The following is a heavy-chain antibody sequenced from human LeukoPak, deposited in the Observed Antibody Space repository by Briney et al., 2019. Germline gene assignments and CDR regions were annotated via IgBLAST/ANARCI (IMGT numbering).Heavy chain of an antibody. CDR1: GFTFSSYS. J-gene: IGHJ3*02. V-gene: IGHV3-21*01. CDR2: ISSSGTYV. CDR3: ARASSKQLAGYLPDGFDI. Sequence: GGSLRLSCAASGFTFSSYSMNWVRHAPGKGLEGVSSISSSGTYVYYADSVKGRFTISRDNAKNSLSLQMNSLRADDAAVYYCARASSKQLAGYLPDGFDIWGQGTMVTVSS. D-gene: IGHD3-9*01.